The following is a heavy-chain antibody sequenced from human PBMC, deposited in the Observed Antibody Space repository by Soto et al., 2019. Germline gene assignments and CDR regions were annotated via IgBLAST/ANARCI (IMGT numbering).Heavy chain of an antibody. D-gene: IGHD4-17*01. CDR3: ARSNGDYYYYYGMDV. J-gene: IGHJ6*02. Sequence: QVQLVQSGAEVKKPGASVKVSCKASGYTFTSYGISWVRQAPGQGLEWMGWISAYNGNTNYAQKLQGRVTMTTDTSXXPAYMELRSLSSDDTAVYYCARSNGDYYYYYGMDVWGQGTTVTVSS. CDR1: GYTFTSYG. V-gene: IGHV1-18*01. CDR2: ISAYNGNT.